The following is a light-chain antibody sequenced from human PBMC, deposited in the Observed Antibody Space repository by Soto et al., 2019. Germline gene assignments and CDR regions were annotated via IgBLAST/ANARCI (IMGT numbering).Light chain of an antibody. CDR3: QQYGSSPWT. V-gene: IGKV3-20*01. CDR2: GAS. Sequence: EIVLTQSPGTLSLSPGERGTPCGSCSQSVSSSYLAWYQQKPGQAPRLLIYGASSRATGIPDRFSGSGSGTDFTLTISRLEPEDFAVYYCQQYGSSPWTFGQGTKVDIK. J-gene: IGKJ1*01. CDR1: QSVSSSY.